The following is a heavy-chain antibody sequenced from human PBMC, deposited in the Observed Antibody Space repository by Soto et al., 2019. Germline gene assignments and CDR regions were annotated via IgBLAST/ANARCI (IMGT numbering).Heavy chain of an antibody. CDR3: ARVGKHYDFWSGYFYGRDYYYCYMDV. CDR1: GYTFTSYD. V-gene: IGHV1-8*01. Sequence: ASVKVSCKASGYTFTSYDINWVRQATGQGLEWMGWMNPNSGNTGYAQKFQGRVTMTRNTSISTAYMELSSLRSEDTAVYYCARVGKHYDFWSGYFYGRDYYYCYMDVWGKGTTVTVSS. D-gene: IGHD3-3*01. J-gene: IGHJ6*03. CDR2: MNPNSGNT.